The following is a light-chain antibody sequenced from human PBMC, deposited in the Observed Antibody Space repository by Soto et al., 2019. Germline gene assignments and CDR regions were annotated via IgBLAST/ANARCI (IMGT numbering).Light chain of an antibody. Sequence: EIVLTRSPATLSLSPGERATLSCRASQSVSSYLAWYQQKPGQAPRLLIYDASNRATGIPARFSGSGSGTDFTLTISSLDFEDFAVYSCPPRSNVITFVPGPKVDIK. J-gene: IGKJ3*01. CDR1: QSVSSY. V-gene: IGKV3-11*01. CDR3: PPRSNVIT. CDR2: DAS.